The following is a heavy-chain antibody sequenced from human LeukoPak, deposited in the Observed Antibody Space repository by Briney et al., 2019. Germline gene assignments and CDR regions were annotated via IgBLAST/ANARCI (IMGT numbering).Heavy chain of an antibody. CDR1: GFTFRSYG. CDR3: RCDGYNFVGWFNP. J-gene: IGHJ5*02. Sequence: SGGSLRLSCAASGFTFRSYGMSWVRQAPGKGLEWVSGITGSGSSTYYADSVKGRFTISRDNSKNTLYLQMNSLRAEDSAVYYCRCDGYNFVGWFNPWGQGTLVTVSS. V-gene: IGHV3-23*01. CDR2: ITGSGSST. D-gene: IGHD5-24*01.